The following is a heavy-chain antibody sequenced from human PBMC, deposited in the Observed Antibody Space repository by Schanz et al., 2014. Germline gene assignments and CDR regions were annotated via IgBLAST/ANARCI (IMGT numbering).Heavy chain of an antibody. V-gene: IGHV1-69*02. Sequence: QVQLVQSGAEVKKPGSSMKVSCKASGGTFSTYPINWLRQAPGQGLEWMGRIIPIHGIVNYAQRFQDRVRITADKSTSTAYMELSGLRSDDSAVYYCARGGGTEDVFDIWGQGTILTVSS. CDR3: ARGGGTEDVFDI. CDR2: IIPIHGIV. J-gene: IGHJ3*02. CDR1: GGTFSTYP. D-gene: IGHD1-1*01.